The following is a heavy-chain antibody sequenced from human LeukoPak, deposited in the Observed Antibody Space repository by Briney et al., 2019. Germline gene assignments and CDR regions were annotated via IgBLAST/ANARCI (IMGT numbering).Heavy chain of an antibody. V-gene: IGHV3-7*01. CDR2: IKHDGSEK. CDR3: ARNDYGLGTQYCYYYFYMDV. J-gene: IGHJ6*03. CDR1: GLDFSLYW. D-gene: IGHD3-10*01. Sequence: GGSLRLSCAASGLDFSLYWMTWVRQAPGKGLEWVANIKHDGSEKFYVDSVKGRFTISRDNAKKSLYLQMDSLRAEDTAVYYCARNDYGLGTQYCYYYFYMDVWGRGTTVTISS.